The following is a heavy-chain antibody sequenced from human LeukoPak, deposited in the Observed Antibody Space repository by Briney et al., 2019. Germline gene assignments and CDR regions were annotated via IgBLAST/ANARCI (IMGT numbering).Heavy chain of an antibody. CDR1: RFPFSRYG. V-gene: IGHV3-23*01. D-gene: IGHD3-16*01. CDR3: ARDRRETMITFGGVMTAGWFDP. J-gene: IGHJ5*02. CDR2: ISGTGDRT. Sequence: PGGSLRLSCAASRFPFSRYGMNWIRQTPGEGLGWVTSISGTGDRTYHSDPVRGRFTISRDNSKNMLYLQMNSLRAEDTAVYYCARDRRETMITFGGVMTAGWFDPWGQGTLVTVSS.